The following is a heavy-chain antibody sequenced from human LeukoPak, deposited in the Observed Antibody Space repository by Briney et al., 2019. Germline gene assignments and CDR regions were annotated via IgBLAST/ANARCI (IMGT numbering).Heavy chain of an antibody. Sequence: SETLSLTCAVSGGSISSGGYSWSWIRQPPGKGLEWIGYIYYSGSTNYNPSLKSRVTISVDTSKNQFSLKLSSVTAADTAVYYCARDRRSQFDPWGQGTLVTVSS. CDR1: GGSISSGGYS. CDR2: IYYSGST. CDR3: ARDRRSQFDP. J-gene: IGHJ5*02. V-gene: IGHV4-61*08.